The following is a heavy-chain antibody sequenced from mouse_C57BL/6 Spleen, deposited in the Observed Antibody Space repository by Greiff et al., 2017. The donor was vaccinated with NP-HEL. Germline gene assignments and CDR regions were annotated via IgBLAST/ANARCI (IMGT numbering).Heavy chain of an antibody. D-gene: IGHD1-1*01. J-gene: IGHJ4*01. CDR1: GFTFSDYY. V-gene: IGHV5-12*01. Sequence: EVKLVESGGGLVQPGGSLKLSCAASGFTFSDYYMYWVRQTPEKRLEWVAYISNGGGSTYYTDTVKGRFTISRDNAKNTLYLQMSLLKSEDTAMYYCARRLLRYWGQGTSVTVSS. CDR2: ISNGGGST. CDR3: ARRLLRY.